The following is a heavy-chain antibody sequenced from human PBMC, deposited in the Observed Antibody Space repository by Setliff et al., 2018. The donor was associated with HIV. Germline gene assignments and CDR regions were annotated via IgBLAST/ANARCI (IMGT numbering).Heavy chain of an antibody. CDR1: GGSVSSGSYY. D-gene: IGHD5-18*01. CDR3: RGVDTAMVRFSDY. V-gene: IGHV4-61*09. CDR2: RYTTGST. Sequence: SETLSLTCTVSGGSVSSGSYYWSWIRQPAGRGLEWIGHRYTTGSTSYNPSLKSRVTLSVDTSRNQFSLNLSSVTAADTAVYYCRGVDTAMVRFSDYWGQGTLVTVPQ. J-gene: IGHJ4*02.